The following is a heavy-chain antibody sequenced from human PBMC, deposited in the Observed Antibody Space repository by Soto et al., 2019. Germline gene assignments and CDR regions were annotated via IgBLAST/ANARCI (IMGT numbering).Heavy chain of an antibody. CDR2: INPNSGGT. CDR3: ARAFGSYYDILTGDFNPTYYFDY. Sequence: QVQLVQSGAEVKKPGASVKVSCKASGYTFTGYYMHWVRQAPGQGLEWMGWINPNSGGTNYAQKFQGWVTMTRDTSISTAYMELSRLRSDDTAVYYCARAFGSYYDILTGDFNPTYYFDYWGQGTLVTVSS. D-gene: IGHD3-9*01. CDR1: GYTFTGYY. J-gene: IGHJ4*02. V-gene: IGHV1-2*04.